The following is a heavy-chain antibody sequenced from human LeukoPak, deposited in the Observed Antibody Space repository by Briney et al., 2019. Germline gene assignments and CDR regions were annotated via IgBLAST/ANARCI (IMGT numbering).Heavy chain of an antibody. CDR3: ARRRSSGWLYYYYYMDV. V-gene: IGHV1-8*01. J-gene: IGHJ6*03. CDR2: MNPNSGNT. D-gene: IGHD6-19*01. Sequence: ASVKVSCKASGYTFTSYDINWVRQATGQGLEWMGWMNPNSGNTGYAQKFQGRVTMTRNTSISTAYMELSSLRSEDTAVYYCARRRSSGWLYYYYYMDVWGKGTTVTISS. CDR1: GYTFTSYD.